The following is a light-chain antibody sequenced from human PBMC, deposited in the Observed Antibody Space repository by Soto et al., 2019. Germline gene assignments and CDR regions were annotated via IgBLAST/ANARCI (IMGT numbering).Light chain of an antibody. Sequence: EVVLTQSPDTPSLSVGERASLSCRASQSISSNFLAWYQQKPGQAPRLLIYSASTRATGVPDRFSGSGSGTHFTLTITRLEPEDFAIYICQNYNLSFGPGTKVEIK. CDR1: QSISSNF. CDR2: SAS. V-gene: IGKV3-20*01. CDR3: QNYNLS. J-gene: IGKJ3*01.